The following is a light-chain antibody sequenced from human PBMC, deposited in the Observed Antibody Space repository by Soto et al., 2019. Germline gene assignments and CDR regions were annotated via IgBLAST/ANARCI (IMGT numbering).Light chain of an antibody. V-gene: IGKV1-27*01. Sequence: DIQMTQSPSSLSALVGARVTIPCRASKGIINYLAWYQQKPGKVPKLLIYAAFILQSGVPSRFSGSGSGTDFTLTISSLQPEDVATYYCQKYDSAPYTFGQGTNLELK. CDR1: KGIINY. CDR2: AAF. J-gene: IGKJ2*01. CDR3: QKYDSAPYT.